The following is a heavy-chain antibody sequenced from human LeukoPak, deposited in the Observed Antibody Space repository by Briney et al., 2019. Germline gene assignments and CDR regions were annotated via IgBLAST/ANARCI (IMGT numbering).Heavy chain of an antibody. Sequence: GESLKISCKGSGYNFPTYWIGWVRQMPGKGLEWIGIIYPGDSDTRYSPSFQGQVTISVDKSISTAYLQWSSLKTSDTAIYYCATLRAEGSNWFDPWGQGTLVTVSS. CDR3: ATLRAEGSNWFDP. CDR1: GYNFPTYW. D-gene: IGHD3-16*01. J-gene: IGHJ5*02. V-gene: IGHV5-51*01. CDR2: IYPGDSDT.